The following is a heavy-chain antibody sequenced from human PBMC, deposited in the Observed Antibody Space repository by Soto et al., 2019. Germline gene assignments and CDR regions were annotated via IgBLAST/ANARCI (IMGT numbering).Heavy chain of an antibody. CDR3: TRDRFLISTGTTGYHYYYMYV. CDR1: GFTFGDYA. Sequence: PGGSLILSCTASGFTFGDYAMSWFRQAPGKGLEWVGFIRSKAYGGTTEYAASVKGRFTISRDDSKSIAYLQMNSLKTEDTAVYYCTRDRFLISTGTTGYHYYYMYVWGKVTTVTVSS. J-gene: IGHJ6*03. CDR2: IRSKAYGGTT. D-gene: IGHD1-1*01. V-gene: IGHV3-49*03.